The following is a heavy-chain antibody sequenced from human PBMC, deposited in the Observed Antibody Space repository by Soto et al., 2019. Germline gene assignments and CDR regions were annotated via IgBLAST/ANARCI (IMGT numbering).Heavy chain of an antibody. D-gene: IGHD1-1*01. CDR3: EHLESLEPLYY. V-gene: IGHV1-46*01. CDR2: INPRGGST. CDR1: EYTFTNHH. J-gene: IGHJ4*01. Sequence: ASVKVSCKASEYTFTNHHLLWVRQAPGQELEWMGIINPRGGSTSYAQKFQGRVTMTRDTSTSTFYMELSSLRSEDTAVYYCEHLESLEPLYYWAHRTSVTVSS.